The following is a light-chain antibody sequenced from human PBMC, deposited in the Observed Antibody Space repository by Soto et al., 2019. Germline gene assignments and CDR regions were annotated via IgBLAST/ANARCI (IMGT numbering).Light chain of an antibody. CDR2: SNK. V-gene: IGLV1-44*01. CDR3: AAWDDSLNGVV. CDR1: SSNIGSNT. Sequence: QSVLPQPPSASGTPGQRVPISCSGSSSNIGSNTVNWYQQLPGTAPKLLIYSNKQRPSGVPDRFSGSKSGTSASLAISGLQSEDEADYYCAAWDDSLNGVVFGGGTQLTVL. J-gene: IGLJ2*01.